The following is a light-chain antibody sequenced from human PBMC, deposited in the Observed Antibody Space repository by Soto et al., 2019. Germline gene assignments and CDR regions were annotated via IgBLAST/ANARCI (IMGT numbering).Light chain of an antibody. CDR2: EVT. CDR1: SSDVGGYNY. V-gene: IGLV2-8*01. J-gene: IGLJ1*01. Sequence: QSVLTQPPSASGSPGQSVTISCTGTSSDVGGYNYVSWYQQYPGRAPKLMIYEVTKRPSGVPDRFSGSKSGNTASLTVSGLQAEDEADYYCSSYAGNRHFYVFGTGTKVTVL. CDR3: SSYAGNRHFYV.